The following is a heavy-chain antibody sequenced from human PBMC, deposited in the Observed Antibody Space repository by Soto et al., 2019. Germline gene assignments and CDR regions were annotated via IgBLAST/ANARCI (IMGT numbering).Heavy chain of an antibody. Sequence: GGSLRLSCAASGFTFSSYAMSWVRQAPGKGLEWVSAISGSGGSTYYADSVKGRFTISRDNSKNTLYLQMNSLRAEDTTVYYCAKDNDFWSGYYLHYYYYMDVWGKGTTATVS. CDR1: GFTFSSYA. CDR2: ISGSGGST. D-gene: IGHD3-3*01. V-gene: IGHV3-23*01. J-gene: IGHJ6*03. CDR3: AKDNDFWSGYYLHYYYYMDV.